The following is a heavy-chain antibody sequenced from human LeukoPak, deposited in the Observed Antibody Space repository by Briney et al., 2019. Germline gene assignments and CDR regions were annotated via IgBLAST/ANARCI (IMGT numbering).Heavy chain of an antibody. V-gene: IGHV1-46*01. CDR2: INPSGGST. D-gene: IGHD3-22*01. CDR3: ARGSITMIPPRDAADAFDI. J-gene: IGHJ3*02. CDR1: GYTFTSYC. Sequence: VASVTVSCKASGYTFTSYCMHWVRQAPGQGLEWMGIINPSGGSTSYAQKFQGRVTMTRDTSTSTVYMELSSLRSEDTAVYYCARGSITMIPPRDAADAFDIWGQGTMVTVSS.